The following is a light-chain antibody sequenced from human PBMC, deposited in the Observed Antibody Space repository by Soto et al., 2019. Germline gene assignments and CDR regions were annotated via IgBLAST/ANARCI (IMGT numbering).Light chain of an antibody. CDR3: QQYVSSGT. J-gene: IGKJ1*01. CDR2: GAS. V-gene: IGKV3-20*01. CDR1: QSVSNNY. Sequence: EIVLTQSPGTLSLSPGERATLSCRASQSVSNNYLAWYKQKPGQAPRLLIYGASHRATGIPDRFSGSGSGTDFTLTISRLEPEDFAVYYCQQYVSSGTFGQGTKVDIK.